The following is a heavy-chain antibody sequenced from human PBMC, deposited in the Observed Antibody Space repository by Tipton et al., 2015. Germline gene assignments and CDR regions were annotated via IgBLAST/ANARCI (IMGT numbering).Heavy chain of an antibody. D-gene: IGHD2-15*01. Sequence: LRLSCVVSGDFISSGSGGHYWSWIRQHLGKGLEWIGYIYYSGNTYYNPSLKSRVTMSVDTSKNQFSLKLISVNAADTAVYYCARGGNNWFDPWGQGSLVTVSS. CDR3: ARGGNNWFDP. CDR1: GDFISSGSGGHY. V-gene: IGHV4-31*11. CDR2: IYYSGNT. J-gene: IGHJ5*02.